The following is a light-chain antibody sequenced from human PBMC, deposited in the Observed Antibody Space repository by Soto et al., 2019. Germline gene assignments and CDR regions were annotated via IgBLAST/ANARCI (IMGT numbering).Light chain of an antibody. V-gene: IGKV3-20*01. Sequence: VLTQSPGTLSLSPGERATLSCRASKSVSNSYLAWFQQKPGQAPRLLIYGASSRAAGIPDRFSGSGSGTDFALTIGRLEPEDFAVYYCQQYGSSPRTFGQGTKLEIK. CDR2: GAS. J-gene: IGKJ1*01. CDR1: KSVSNSY. CDR3: QQYGSSPRT.